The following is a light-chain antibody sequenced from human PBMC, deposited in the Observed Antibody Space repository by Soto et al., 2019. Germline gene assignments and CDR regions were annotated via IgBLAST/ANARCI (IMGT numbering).Light chain of an antibody. CDR2: GAS. CDR3: QHYNTYSCA. Sequence: DIQMTQSPSTLSASVGDRVTITCRASQSVSNWLAWYQQKPGKAPRLLIHGASTLGGGVPSRFSGSGSGTEFTLTISSLQPDDFATYYCQHYNTYSCAFGQGTKVDIK. CDR1: QSVSNW. V-gene: IGKV1-5*01. J-gene: IGKJ2*02.